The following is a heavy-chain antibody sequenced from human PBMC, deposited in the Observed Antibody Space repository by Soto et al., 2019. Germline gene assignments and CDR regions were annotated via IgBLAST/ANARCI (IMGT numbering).Heavy chain of an antibody. CDR3: ARDRLVDTAGTACNYCGFDF. CDR2: IYYSGST. D-gene: IGHD5-18*01. CDR1: GGSISSGGYY. Sequence: PSETLSLTCTVSGGSISSGGYYWSWIRQPPGRGLEWIGNIYYSGSTYYNPSLKSRLTISVDTSKNQFSLNLSSVTAADTAVYYCARDRLVDTAGTACNYCGFDFWGQGTTVTVSS. V-gene: IGHV4-30-4*01. J-gene: IGHJ6*02.